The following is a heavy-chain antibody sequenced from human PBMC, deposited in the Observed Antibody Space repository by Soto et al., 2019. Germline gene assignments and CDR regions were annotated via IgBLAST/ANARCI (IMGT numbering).Heavy chain of an antibody. Sequence: GESLKISCKGSVYSFTSYWIGWVRQMPGKGLEWMGIIYPGDSDTRYSPSFQGQVTMSADKSISTVYPQWNSLKASDTAMYYCARHLSRDYGYYFDNWGPGTLVTVSS. V-gene: IGHV5-51*01. CDR2: IYPGDSDT. CDR1: VYSFTSYW. J-gene: IGHJ4*02. CDR3: ARHLSRDYGYYFDN. D-gene: IGHD4-17*01.